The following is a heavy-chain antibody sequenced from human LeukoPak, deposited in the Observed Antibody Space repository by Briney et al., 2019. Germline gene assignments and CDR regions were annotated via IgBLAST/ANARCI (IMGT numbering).Heavy chain of an antibody. CDR1: GFSFSNYW. Sequence: PGGSLRLSCAASGFSFSNYWMHWVRQAPGKGLVWVSSISSSSSYIYYADSVKGRFTISRDNAKNSLYLQMNSLRAEDTAVYYCARDLSRYSYGDYWGQGTLVTVSS. CDR3: ARDLSRYSYGDY. D-gene: IGHD5-18*01. V-gene: IGHV3-21*01. CDR2: ISSSSSYI. J-gene: IGHJ4*02.